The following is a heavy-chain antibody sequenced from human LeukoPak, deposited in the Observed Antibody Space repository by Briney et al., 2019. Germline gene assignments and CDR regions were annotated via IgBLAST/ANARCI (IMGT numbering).Heavy chain of an antibody. CDR1: GGSISSDY. CDR3: ARTDYYDSSGYFY. J-gene: IGHJ4*02. V-gene: IGHV4-59*01. Sequence: SSETLSLTCTVSGGSISSDYWSWIRQPPGKGLEWIGYIYYSGSTNYNPSLKSRVTISVDTSKNQFSLKLSSVTAADTAVYYCARTDYYDSSGYFYWGQGTPVTVSS. CDR2: IYYSGST. D-gene: IGHD3-22*01.